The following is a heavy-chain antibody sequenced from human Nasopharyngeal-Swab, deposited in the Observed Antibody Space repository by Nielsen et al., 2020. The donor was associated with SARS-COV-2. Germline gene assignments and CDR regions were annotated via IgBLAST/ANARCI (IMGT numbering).Heavy chain of an antibody. D-gene: IGHD3-10*01. V-gene: IGHV4-34*01. CDR1: GGSFSGYY. CDR2: INHSGST. CDR3: ARGLRGTTMVRGVYFDH. Sequence: SETLSLTCAVYGGSFSGYYWSWIRQPPGKGLEWIGEINHSGSTNYSPSLKSRVTISVDTSKNQFSLKLSSVTAADTAVYYCARGLRGTTMVRGVYFDHWGQGTLVTVSS. J-gene: IGHJ4*02.